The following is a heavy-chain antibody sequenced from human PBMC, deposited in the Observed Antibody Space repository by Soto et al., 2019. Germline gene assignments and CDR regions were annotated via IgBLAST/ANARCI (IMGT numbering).Heavy chain of an antibody. D-gene: IGHD6-13*01. CDR1: GYTFTSYA. V-gene: IGHV1-3*05. Sequence: QVQLVQSGAEEKKPGASVKVSCKASGYTFTSYALHWVRQAPGQRLEWMGWINAGNGNTKYSQKVQGRVTITRATAARTAYMELSSLTSEATAVFYRAGLGSGSWFLHSWGHGTLVTVSS. CDR2: INAGNGNT. J-gene: IGHJ5*01. CDR3: AGLGSGSWFLHS.